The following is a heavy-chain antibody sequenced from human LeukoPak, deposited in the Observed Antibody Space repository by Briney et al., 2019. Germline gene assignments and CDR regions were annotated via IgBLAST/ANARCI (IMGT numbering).Heavy chain of an antibody. D-gene: IGHD3-10*01. CDR1: GFTFSSYA. CDR2: ISGSGGST. Sequence: PGGSLRLSRAASGFTFSSYAMSWVRQAPGKGLEWVSAISGSGGSTYYADSVKGRFTISRDNSKNTLYLQMNSLRAEDTAVYYCARKSDSLMVRGGDCWGHGALVTVSS. J-gene: IGHJ4*01. CDR3: ARKSDSLMVRGGDC. V-gene: IGHV3-23*01.